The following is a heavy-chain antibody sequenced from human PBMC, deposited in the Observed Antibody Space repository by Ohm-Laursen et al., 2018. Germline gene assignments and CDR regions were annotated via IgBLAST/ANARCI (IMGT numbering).Heavy chain of an antibody. CDR1: GGTFSSYA. CDR3: ASFGYYGMDV. Sequence: SSVKVSCKASGGTFSSYAISWVRQAPGQGLEWMGRIIPILGIANYAQKFQGRVTITADESTSTAYMELSNLRSEDTAVYYCASFGYYGMDVWGQGTTVTVSS. J-gene: IGHJ6*02. CDR2: IIPILGIA. D-gene: IGHD3-3*01. V-gene: IGHV1-69*04.